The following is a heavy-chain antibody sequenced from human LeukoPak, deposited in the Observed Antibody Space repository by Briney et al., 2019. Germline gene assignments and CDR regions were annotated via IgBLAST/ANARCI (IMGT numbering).Heavy chain of an antibody. Sequence: PSETLSLTCAVYGGSFSGYYWSWIRQPPGKGLEWIGEINHSGSTNYNPSLKSRVTISVDTSKNQFSLKLSSVTAADTAVYYCARERFYDSSGDPVVGAFDIWGQGTMVTVSS. V-gene: IGHV4-34*01. J-gene: IGHJ3*02. CDR2: INHSGST. CDR1: GGSFSGYY. CDR3: ARERFYDSSGDPVVGAFDI. D-gene: IGHD3-22*01.